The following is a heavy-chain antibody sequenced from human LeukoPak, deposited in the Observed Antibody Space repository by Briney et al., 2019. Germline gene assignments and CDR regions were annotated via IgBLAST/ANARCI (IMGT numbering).Heavy chain of an antibody. V-gene: IGHV4-38-2*02. Sequence: PSETLSLTCTVSGYSISSGYYWGWIRQPPGKGLEWIGSIYHSGGTYYNPSLKSRVTISVDTSKNQFSLKLSSVTAADTAVYYCARDHEYWGQGTLVTVSS. CDR3: ARDHEY. CDR2: IYHSGGT. CDR1: GYSISSGYY. J-gene: IGHJ4*02.